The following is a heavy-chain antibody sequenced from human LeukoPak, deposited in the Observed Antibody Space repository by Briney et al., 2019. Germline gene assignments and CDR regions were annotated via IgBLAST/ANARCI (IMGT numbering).Heavy chain of an antibody. CDR3: ARIGYSSSSLDL. J-gene: IGHJ4*02. CDR2: INKDGSVQ. D-gene: IGHD6-6*01. CDR1: GLTFSNYW. V-gene: IGHV3-7*03. Sequence: GGSLRLSCAASGLTFSNYWMTWVRQAPGKGLEWVANINKDGSVQYYVDSVKGRFTISRDNAKNSVYLQMNSLRAEDTAIYNCARIGYSSSSLDLWGRGTLVTVSS.